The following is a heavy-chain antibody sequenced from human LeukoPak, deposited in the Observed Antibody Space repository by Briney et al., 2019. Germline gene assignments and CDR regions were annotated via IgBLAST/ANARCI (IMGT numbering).Heavy chain of an antibody. V-gene: IGHV4-59*08. Sequence: PSETLSLTCTVSGDSLNSHYWSWIRQPPGKGLEWIGYIYGSGSPHHDPSLRSRVTISEDTSKNQFSLKLTSVTAADTAVYYCARKVGWYSHDSWGQGTLVTVSS. J-gene: IGHJ4*02. CDR2: IYGSGSP. CDR3: ARKVGWYSHDS. CDR1: GDSLNSHY. D-gene: IGHD6-19*01.